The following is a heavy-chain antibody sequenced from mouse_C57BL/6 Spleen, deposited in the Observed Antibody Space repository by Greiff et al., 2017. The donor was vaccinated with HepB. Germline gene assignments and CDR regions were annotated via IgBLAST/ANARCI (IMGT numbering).Heavy chain of an antibody. CDR3: ARRGSSFDY. D-gene: IGHD1-1*01. CDR1: GFTFSSYA. V-gene: IGHV5-4*03. J-gene: IGHJ2*01. Sequence: DVKLVESGGGLVKPGGSLKLSCAASGFTFSSYAMSWVRQTPEKRLEWVATISDGGSYTYYPDNVKGRFTISRDNAKNNLYLQMSHLKAEDTAMYYCARRGSSFDYWGQGTTLTVSS. CDR2: ISDGGSYT.